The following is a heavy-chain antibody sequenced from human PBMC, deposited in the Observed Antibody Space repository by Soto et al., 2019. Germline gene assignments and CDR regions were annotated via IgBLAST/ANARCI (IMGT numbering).Heavy chain of an antibody. D-gene: IGHD3-10*01. V-gene: IGHV3-53*01. CDR3: GAPPGGGGY. CDR1: GFTVSNNY. J-gene: IGHJ4*02. Sequence: EVQLVESGGGLIQPGGSLRLSCAVSGFTVSNNYMSWVRQAPGKGLEGVSVIYSGGYTAYGDSVKGRFTISRDNSKNTLYSQKKRVRADRAAVFFCGAPPGGGGYWGQGTLVTVSS. CDR2: IYSGGYT.